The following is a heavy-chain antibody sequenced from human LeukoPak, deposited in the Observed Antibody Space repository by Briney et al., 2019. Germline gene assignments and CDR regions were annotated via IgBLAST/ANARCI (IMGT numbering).Heavy chain of an antibody. Sequence: GGSLRLSCAASGFTFNSYSMNWVRQAPGKGLEWIAYVSSTSSTIYYADSVKGRFTISRDNAKNSLYLQMNSLRDDDTAMYYCAKTYSGDVFDIWGQGTMVTVSS. CDR3: AKTYSGDVFDI. D-gene: IGHD6-19*01. CDR1: GFTFNSYS. V-gene: IGHV3-48*02. CDR2: VSSTSSTI. J-gene: IGHJ3*02.